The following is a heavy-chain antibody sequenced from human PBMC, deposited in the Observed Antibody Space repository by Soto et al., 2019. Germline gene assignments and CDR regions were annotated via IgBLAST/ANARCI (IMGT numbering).Heavy chain of an antibody. CDR2: ISAYNGNT. Sequence: ASVKVSCKASGYTFTSYGISWVRQAPGQGLEWMGWISAYNGNTNYAQKLQGRVTMTTDTSTSTAYMELRSLRSDDTAVYYCATAFLGYCSGGSCRLRWFDPWGQGTLVTVSS. D-gene: IGHD2-15*01. J-gene: IGHJ5*02. V-gene: IGHV1-18*01. CDR1: GYTFTSYG. CDR3: ATAFLGYCSGGSCRLRWFDP.